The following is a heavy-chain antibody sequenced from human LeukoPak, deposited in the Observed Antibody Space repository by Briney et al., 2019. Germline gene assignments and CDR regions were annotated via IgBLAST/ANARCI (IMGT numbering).Heavy chain of an antibody. CDR3: AKGKEAVASYYYYYGMDV. Sequence: GSLRLSCAASGFTFSSYGMHWVRQAPGKGLEWVAVISYDGSNKYYADSVKGRFTISRDNSKNTLYLQMNSLRAEDTAVYYCAKGKEAVASYYYYYGMDVWGKGTTVTVSS. CDR2: ISYDGSNK. V-gene: IGHV3-30*18. J-gene: IGHJ6*04. D-gene: IGHD6-19*01. CDR1: GFTFSSYG.